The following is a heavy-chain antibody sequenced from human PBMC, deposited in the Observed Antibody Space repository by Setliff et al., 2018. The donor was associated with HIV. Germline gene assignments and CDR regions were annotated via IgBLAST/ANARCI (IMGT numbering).Heavy chain of an antibody. CDR1: GASVNSRY. D-gene: IGHD3-22*01. V-gene: IGHV4-59*02. Sequence: SETLSLTCTVSGASVNSRYWAWIRQPPGKGLEWIGSLYYSGNTNYNPSLKSRVTISADTSKNQFSLKLRSVTAADTAVYYCAGVLSSGYYDGPWGQGTLVTV. CDR3: AGVLSSGYYDGP. CDR2: LYYSGNT. J-gene: IGHJ5*02.